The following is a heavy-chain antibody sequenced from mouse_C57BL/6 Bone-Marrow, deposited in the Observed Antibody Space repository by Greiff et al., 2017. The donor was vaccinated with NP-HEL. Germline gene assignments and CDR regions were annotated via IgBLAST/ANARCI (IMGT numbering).Heavy chain of an antibody. CDR1: GFTFSDYY. CDR2: ISNGGGST. CDR3: ARSDV. Sequence: EVQLVESGGDLVQPGGSLKLSCAASGFTFSDYYMYWFRQTPEKRLEWVAYISNGGGSTYYPDTVKGRFTISRDNAKNTLYLQMSRLKSEDTAMYYCARSDVWGTGTTVTVSS. V-gene: IGHV5-12*01. J-gene: IGHJ1*03.